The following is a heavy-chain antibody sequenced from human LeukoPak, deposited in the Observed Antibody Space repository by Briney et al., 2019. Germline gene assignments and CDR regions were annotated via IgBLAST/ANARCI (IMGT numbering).Heavy chain of an antibody. J-gene: IGHJ3*02. V-gene: IGHV3-48*02. CDR2: ISSGSSTM. CDR1: GFTFSSYS. D-gene: IGHD5-12*01. Sequence: GGSLRLSCAASGFTFSSYSMNWVRQAPGKGLEWASYISSGSSTMYYADSVKGRFTISRDNAKNSLYLQMNSLRDEDTAVYYCARDPGGYSFLYAFYIWGEGTMVTVSS. CDR3: ARDPGGYSFLYAFYI.